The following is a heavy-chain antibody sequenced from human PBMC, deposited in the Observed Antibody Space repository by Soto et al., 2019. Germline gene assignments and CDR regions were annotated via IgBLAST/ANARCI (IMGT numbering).Heavy chain of an antibody. V-gene: IGHV1-2*02. D-gene: IGHD2-2*02. CDR3: ARAFEVPGDIAESGFDH. CDR2: INPNSGGT. J-gene: IGHJ5*02. Sequence: QVQLVQSGAEVKKPGASVKVSCKASGYTFTGYYMHWVRQAPGQGLEWMGWINPNSGGTTYAQKFQGRVTMTRDTSISAAYMELSRMRSDDTVVYYCARAFEVPGDIAESGFDHWGQEPVVSLSS. CDR1: GYTFTGYY.